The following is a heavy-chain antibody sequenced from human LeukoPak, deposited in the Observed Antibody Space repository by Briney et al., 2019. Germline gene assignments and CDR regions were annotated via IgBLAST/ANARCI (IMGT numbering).Heavy chain of an antibody. CDR1: GFTFADYA. CDR2: INWNGGST. CDR3: SRSFGDRSGYFPHYHYYYYMDV. V-gene: IGHV3-20*04. D-gene: IGHD3-22*01. J-gene: IGHJ6*03. Sequence: GGSLRLSCAASGFTFADYAMSWVRQAPGKGLEWVSGINWNGGSTGHADSVKGRLTVSRDNAKNSLSLQMNSLKPEDTAVYYFSRSFGDRSGYFPHYHYYYYMDVWGKGTTVTVSS.